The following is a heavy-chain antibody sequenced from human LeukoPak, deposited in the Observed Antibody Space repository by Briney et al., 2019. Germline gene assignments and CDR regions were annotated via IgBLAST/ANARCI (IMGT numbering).Heavy chain of an antibody. J-gene: IGHJ3*02. CDR1: GGSFSGYY. D-gene: IGHD1-26*01. Sequence: PSETLSLTCAVYGGSFSGYYWSWIRQPPEKGLEWIGEISHSGSTSYNPSLKSRVTISVDTSKNQFSLKLSPVTAADTAVYYCARHALVGTSTDAFDIWGQGTMVTVSS. CDR2: ISHSGST. V-gene: IGHV4-34*01. CDR3: ARHALVGTSTDAFDI.